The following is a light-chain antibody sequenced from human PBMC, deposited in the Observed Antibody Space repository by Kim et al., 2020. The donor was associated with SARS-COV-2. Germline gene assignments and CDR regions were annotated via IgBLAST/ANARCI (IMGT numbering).Light chain of an antibody. CDR3: QEYNSYPWT. CDR1: QSMSSW. J-gene: IGKJ1*01. V-gene: IGKV1-5*03. CDR2: NAS. Sequence: ASVGDRAAITCRASQSMSSWFAWYQHKPRQAPNLLIYNASSLESGVPSRFSGGGSGTEFTLTISSLQPDDFATYYSQEYNSYPWTFGQGTKVDIK.